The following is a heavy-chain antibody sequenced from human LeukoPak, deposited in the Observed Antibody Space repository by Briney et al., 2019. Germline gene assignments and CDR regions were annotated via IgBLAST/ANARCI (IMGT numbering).Heavy chain of an antibody. CDR3: ARTGYSSGWAQYYFDY. CDR2: ISSSSSTI. CDR1: GFTFSSYS. V-gene: IGHV3-48*04. J-gene: IGHJ4*02. D-gene: IGHD6-19*01. Sequence: GGSLRLSCAASGFTFSSYSMNWVRQAPGKGLEWVSYISSSSSTIYYADSVKGRFTISRDNAKNSLYLQMNSLRAKDTAVYYCARTGYSSGWAQYYFDYWGQGTLVTVSS.